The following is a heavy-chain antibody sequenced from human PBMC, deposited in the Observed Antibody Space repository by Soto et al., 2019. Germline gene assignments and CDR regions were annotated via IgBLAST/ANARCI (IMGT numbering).Heavy chain of an antibody. CDR3: AKDGGYCSGGSCYSFDY. J-gene: IGHJ4*01. CDR2: ISGSGGST. D-gene: IGHD2-15*01. CDR1: GFTFSSYA. Sequence: GGSLRLSCAASGFTFSSYAMSWVRQAPGKGLEWVSAISGSGGSTYYADSVKGRFTISRDNSKNTLYLQMNSLRAEDTAVYYCAKDGGYCSGGSCYSFDYWGHGTLVTVSS. V-gene: IGHV3-23*01.